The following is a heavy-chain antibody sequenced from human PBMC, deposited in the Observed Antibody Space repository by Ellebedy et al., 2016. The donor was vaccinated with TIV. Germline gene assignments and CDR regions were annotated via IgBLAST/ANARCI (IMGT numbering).Heavy chain of an antibody. CDR3: ARDQRAKATNGDYYHYGMDV. CDR1: GYTFTTHA. J-gene: IGHJ6*02. CDR2: INGGNGDT. Sequence: ASVKVSXKAFGYTFTTHALHWVRQAPGQRLEWMGWINGGNGDTKYSQKFQGRVTITRDTSASTAYIELSSLSSEDTAVYYCARDQRAKATNGDYYHYGMDVWGQGTTVTVSS. V-gene: IGHV1-3*01. D-gene: IGHD4-11*01.